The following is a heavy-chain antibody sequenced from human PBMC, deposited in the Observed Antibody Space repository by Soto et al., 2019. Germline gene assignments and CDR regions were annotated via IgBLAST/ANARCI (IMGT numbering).Heavy chain of an antibody. V-gene: IGHV3-33*01. D-gene: IGHD2-8*01. CDR1: GFTFSSYG. CDR3: ARPQSYCTNGVCRVDAFDI. CDR2: IWYDGSNK. Sequence: GGSLRLSCAASGFTFSSYGMHWVRQAPGKGLEWVAVIWYDGSNKYYADSVKGRFTISRDNSKNTLYLQMNSLRAEDTAVYYCARPQSYCTNGVCRVDAFDIWGQGTMVTVS. J-gene: IGHJ3*02.